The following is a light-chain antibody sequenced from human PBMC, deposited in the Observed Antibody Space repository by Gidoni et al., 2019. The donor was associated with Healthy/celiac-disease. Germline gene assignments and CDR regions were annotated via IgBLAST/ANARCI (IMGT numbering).Light chain of an antibody. CDR3: QSYDSSLSVV. CDR1: SSNIGAGYD. J-gene: IGLJ2*01. V-gene: IGLV1-40*01. CDR2: GTS. Sequence: QSVLTQPPSVSGAPGQRVTISCTGSSSNIGAGYDVHWYQQLPGTAPKLLSYGTSNRPSGVPDRFSGSKSGTSASLAITGLQAEDEADYYCQSYDSSLSVVFGGGTKLTVL.